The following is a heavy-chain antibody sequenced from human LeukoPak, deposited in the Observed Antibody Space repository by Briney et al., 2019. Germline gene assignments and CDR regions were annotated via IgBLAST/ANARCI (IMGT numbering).Heavy chain of an antibody. CDR3: ARDSPPRGRQWLDY. V-gene: IGHV3-11*01. D-gene: IGHD6-19*01. CDR1: GFTFSDYY. J-gene: IGHJ4*02. Sequence: GGSLRLSCAASGFTFSDYYMSWIRQAPGKGLEWISYISSSGNTIYYAGSVKGRFTFSRDNAKNSLYLQMNSLRAEDTAVYYCARDSPPRGRQWLDYWGQGALVIVSS. CDR2: ISSSGNTI.